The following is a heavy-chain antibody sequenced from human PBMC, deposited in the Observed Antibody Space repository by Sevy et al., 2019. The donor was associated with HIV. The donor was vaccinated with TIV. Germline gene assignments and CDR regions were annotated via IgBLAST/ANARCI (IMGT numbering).Heavy chain of an antibody. J-gene: IGHJ6*03. CDR3: ARDGNFWSGYSLYYYYMDV. V-gene: IGHV3-30-3*01. CDR2: ISYDGSNK. CDR1: GFTFSSYA. D-gene: IGHD3-3*01. Sequence: GGSLRLSCAASGFTFSSYAMHWVRQAPGKGLEWVAVISYDGSNKYYADSVKGRFTISRDNSKNTLYLQMNSLRAEKTAVYYCARDGNFWSGYSLYYYYMDVWGKGTTVTVSS.